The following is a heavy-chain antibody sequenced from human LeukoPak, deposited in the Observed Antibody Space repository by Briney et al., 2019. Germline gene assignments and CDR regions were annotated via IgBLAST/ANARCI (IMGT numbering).Heavy chain of an antibody. D-gene: IGHD5-18*01. CDR1: GFTFSSYA. CDR2: ISGSGGST. CDR3: AKSNTAMVGYNGMDV. Sequence: GGSLRLSCAASGFTFSSYAMSWVRQAPGKGLEWVSAISGSGGSTYYADSVKGRFTISRDNSKNTLYLQMNSLRAEDTAVYYCAKSNTAMVGYNGMDVWGQGTTVTVSS. V-gene: IGHV3-23*01. J-gene: IGHJ6*02.